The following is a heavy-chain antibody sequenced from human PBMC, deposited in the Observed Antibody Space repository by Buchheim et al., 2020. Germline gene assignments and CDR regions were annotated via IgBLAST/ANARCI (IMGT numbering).Heavy chain of an antibody. D-gene: IGHD6-19*01. CDR2: IYYRGST. J-gene: IGHJ5*02. V-gene: IGHV4-59*01. CDR3: AGTIAVAGTGWFDP. CDR1: GGSISSYH. Sequence: QVQLQESGPGLVKPSETLSLTCTVSGGSISSYHWSWIRQPPGKGLEWIGYIYYRGSTNYNPSLQSRVTISVDTSKNQFSLKVSSVTAADTAVYYCAGTIAVAGTGWFDPWGQGTL.